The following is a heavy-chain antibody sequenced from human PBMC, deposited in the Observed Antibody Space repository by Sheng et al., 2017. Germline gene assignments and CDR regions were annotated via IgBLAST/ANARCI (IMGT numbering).Heavy chain of an antibody. D-gene: IGHD2-21*02. Sequence: ELQLVESGGDLVQPGRSLRLSCTGYGFIFGNAAVSWVRQAPGKGLEWIGFIRSTGPPQYAASVRGRFTISRDDSKSIVYLQMNSLKSEDTAVYFCSRSGDDYNFYLDGWGQGTLVTVSS. CDR2: IRSTGPP. CDR3: SRSGDDYNFYLDG. J-gene: IGHJ4*02. CDR1: GFIFGNAA. V-gene: IGHV3-49*04.